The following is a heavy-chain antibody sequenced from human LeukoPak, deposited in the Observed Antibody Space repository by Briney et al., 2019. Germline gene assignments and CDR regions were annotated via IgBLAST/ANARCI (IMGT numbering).Heavy chain of an antibody. Sequence: ASVKVSCKASGYTFTSYGISWVRQAPGQGLEWMGWISAYNGNTNYAQKLQGRVTMTTDTSTSTAYMELRSPRSDDTAVYYCARDLRYYGSGSYYKPGYWGQGTLVTVSS. V-gene: IGHV1-18*01. D-gene: IGHD3-10*01. J-gene: IGHJ4*02. CDR2: ISAYNGNT. CDR3: ARDLRYYGSGSYYKPGY. CDR1: GYTFTSYG.